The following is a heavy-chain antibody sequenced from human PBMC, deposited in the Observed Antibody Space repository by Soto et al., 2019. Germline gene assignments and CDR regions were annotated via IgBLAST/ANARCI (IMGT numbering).Heavy chain of an antibody. CDR2: ITSNSDHI. CDR3: ATPYYYNH. CDR1: GFMFSAYT. Sequence: GGSLRLSCAASGFMFSAYTMSWVRQAPGKGLEWFSSITSNSDHIDYADSVRGRFTVSRDNARKSLYLQMDSLGAEDTGVYYCATPYYYNHWGPGTLVTVSS. J-gene: IGHJ4*02. V-gene: IGHV3-21*01.